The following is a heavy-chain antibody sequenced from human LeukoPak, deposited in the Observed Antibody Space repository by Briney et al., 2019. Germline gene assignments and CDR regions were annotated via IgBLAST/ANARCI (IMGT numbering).Heavy chain of an antibody. CDR1: GFTFDDYA. Sequence: GGSLRLSCAASGFTFDDYAMHWVRQAPGKGLEWVSGISWNSGSIGYADSVKGRFTISRDNAKNSLYLQMNSLRAEDTALYYCARDRDYGNYPQAFHIWGQGTMVTVSS. CDR2: ISWNSGSI. D-gene: IGHD4-11*01. V-gene: IGHV3-9*01. CDR3: ARDRDYGNYPQAFHI. J-gene: IGHJ3*02.